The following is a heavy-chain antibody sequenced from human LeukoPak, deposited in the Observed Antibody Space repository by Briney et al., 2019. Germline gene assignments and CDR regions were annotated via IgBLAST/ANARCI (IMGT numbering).Heavy chain of an antibody. Sequence: GGSLRLSCAASGFTVSSNYMSWVRQAPGKGLEWVSVIYSGGSTYYADSVKGRFTISRDNSKNTLYLQVNSLRAEDTAVYYCARASSGYPDYWGQGTLVTVSS. D-gene: IGHD3-22*01. CDR1: GFTVSSNY. V-gene: IGHV3-66*01. CDR3: ARASSGYPDY. CDR2: IYSGGST. J-gene: IGHJ4*02.